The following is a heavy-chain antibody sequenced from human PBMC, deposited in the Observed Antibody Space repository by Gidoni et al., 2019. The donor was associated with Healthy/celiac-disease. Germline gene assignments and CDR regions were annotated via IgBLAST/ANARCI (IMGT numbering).Heavy chain of an antibody. J-gene: IGHJ5*02. D-gene: IGHD3-16*02. V-gene: IGHV4-31*03. CDR1: GGSISSGGYY. CDR2: IYYSGST. Sequence: QVQLQESGPGLVKPSQTLSLTCTVSGGSISSGGYYWSWIRQHPGKGLEWIGYIYYSGSTYYNPSLKSRVTISVDTSKNQFSLKLSSVTAADTAVYYCARGGYDYVWGSYRLSWFDPWGQGTLVTVSS. CDR3: ARGGYDYVWGSYRLSWFDP.